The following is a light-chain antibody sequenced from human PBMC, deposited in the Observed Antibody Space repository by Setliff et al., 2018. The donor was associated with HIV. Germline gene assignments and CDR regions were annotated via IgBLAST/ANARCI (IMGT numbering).Light chain of an antibody. CDR3: GVWDRSLSAVV. V-gene: IGLV1-51*01. CDR1: SSNIGNSY. CDR2: DNN. Sequence: QSVLTQPPSVSAAPGQKVTFSCSGSSSNIGNSYVSWYQQLPGTAPKLLIYDNNQRPSETPDRFSASKSGTSATLGITGLQTDDEADYFCGVWDRSLSAVVFGGGTKVTVL. J-gene: IGLJ2*01.